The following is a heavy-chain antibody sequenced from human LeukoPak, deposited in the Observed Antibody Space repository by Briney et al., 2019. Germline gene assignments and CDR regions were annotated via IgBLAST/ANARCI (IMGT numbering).Heavy chain of an antibody. J-gene: IGHJ6*03. CDR1: GFTFSSYW. D-gene: IGHD3-3*01. Sequence: GGSLRLSCAASGFTFSSYWMSWVRQAPGKGLEWVANIKQDGSEKYYVDSVKGRFTISRDNAKNSLYLQMNSLRAEDTAVYYCARERFEFLEWFPYYYYYMDVWGKGTTVTVSS. V-gene: IGHV3-7*01. CDR2: IKQDGSEK. CDR3: ARERFEFLEWFPYYYYYMDV.